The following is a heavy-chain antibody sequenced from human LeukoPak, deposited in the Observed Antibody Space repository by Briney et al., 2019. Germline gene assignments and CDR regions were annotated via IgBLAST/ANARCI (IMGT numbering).Heavy chain of an antibody. J-gene: IGHJ4*02. Sequence: PGGSLRLSCAASGFTFDDYAMHWVRQAPGTGLEWVSGITWNGDSIDYADSVKGRFTISRDNAKNSLYLQMNSLRAEDTALYYCASHGGYYDILTGYYSPFDYWGQGTLVTVSS. CDR2: ITWNGDSI. CDR1: GFTFDDYA. CDR3: ASHGGYYDILTGYYSPFDY. V-gene: IGHV3-9*01. D-gene: IGHD3-9*01.